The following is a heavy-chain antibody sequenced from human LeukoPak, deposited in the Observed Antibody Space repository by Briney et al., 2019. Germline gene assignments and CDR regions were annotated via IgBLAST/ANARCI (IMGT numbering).Heavy chain of an antibody. CDR1: GFTFTCCG. D-gene: IGHD6-19*01. CDR2: ISGSGGRT. Sequence: GGTLRLSCAASGFTFTCCGMTWVRQAPGKGLEWVSGISGSGGRTYYADSVQGRFTISRDNSKNTLYLQMNSLRAEDTAVYYCAKGPGYSSVSGYWGQGTLVTVSS. V-gene: IGHV3-23*01. J-gene: IGHJ4*02. CDR3: AKGPGYSSVSGY.